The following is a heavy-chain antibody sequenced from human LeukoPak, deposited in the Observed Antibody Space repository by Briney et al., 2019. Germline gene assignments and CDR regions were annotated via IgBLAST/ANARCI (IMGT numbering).Heavy chain of an antibody. Sequence: GGSLRLSCAASGFTFSSYGMHWVRQAPGKGLEWVGRIKSKTDGGTTDYAAPVKGRFTISRDDSKNTLYLQMNSLKTEDTAVYYCTTSPPQLWFPRNRDYWGQGTLVTVSS. CDR3: TTSPPQLWFPRNRDY. CDR2: IKSKTDGGTT. J-gene: IGHJ4*02. D-gene: IGHD5-18*01. CDR1: GFTFSSYG. V-gene: IGHV3-15*01.